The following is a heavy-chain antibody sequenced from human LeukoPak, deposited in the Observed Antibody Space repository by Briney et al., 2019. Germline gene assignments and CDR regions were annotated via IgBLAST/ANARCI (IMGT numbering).Heavy chain of an antibody. CDR3: ARGPDYDFWSGYFRRYYYYYMDV. CDR1: GYTFTGYY. Sequence: ASVKVSCKASGYTFTGYYMHWVRQAPGQGLEWMGWMNPNSGNTGYAQKFQGRVTMTRNTSISTAYMELSSLRSEDTAVYYCARGPDYDFWSGYFRRYYYYYMDVWGKGTTVTVSS. J-gene: IGHJ6*03. D-gene: IGHD3-3*01. V-gene: IGHV1-8*02. CDR2: MNPNSGNT.